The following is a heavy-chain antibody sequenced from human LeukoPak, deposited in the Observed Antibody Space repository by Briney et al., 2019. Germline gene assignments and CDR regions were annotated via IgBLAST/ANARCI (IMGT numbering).Heavy chain of an antibody. CDR1: GLTFSAYA. CDR2: IGSGNKS. Sequence: LPGGSLRLSCEASGLTFSAYAMTWVRQAPGKGLEWVSSIGSGNKSHYSESVKGRFAISRDNSKSIVFLQLNSLRAEDTALYYCARQDYWGQGTLVTVSS. CDR3: ARQDY. V-gene: IGHV3-23*05. J-gene: IGHJ4*02.